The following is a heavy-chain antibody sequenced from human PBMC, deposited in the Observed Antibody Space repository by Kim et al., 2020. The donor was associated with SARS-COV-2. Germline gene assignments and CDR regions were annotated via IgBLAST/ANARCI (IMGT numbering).Heavy chain of an antibody. J-gene: IGHJ3*02. CDR3: ARDTPGQKAYDI. V-gene: IGHV6-1*01. Sequence: DYAVSAKRRKTINADTSKNQFSLQLNSVSPEDTAVYYCARDTPGQKAYDIWGQGTMVTVSS.